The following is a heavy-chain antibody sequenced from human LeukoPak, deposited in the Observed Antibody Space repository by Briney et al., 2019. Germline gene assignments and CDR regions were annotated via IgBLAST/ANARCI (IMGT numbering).Heavy chain of an antibody. CDR2: IYYSVNT. Sequence: TXXXXXXXXXXSXXSYFWSWLRQXPGXGLEWIGYIYYSVNTNYNPSLKSRVTISVDTSKNQFSLKLSSVTAADTAVYYCAKGLRNYYYYGMDVWGQGTTVTVSS. CDR3: AKGLRNYYYYGMDV. D-gene: IGHD4-17*01. CDR1: XXSXXSYF. V-gene: IGHV4-59*01. J-gene: IGHJ6*02.